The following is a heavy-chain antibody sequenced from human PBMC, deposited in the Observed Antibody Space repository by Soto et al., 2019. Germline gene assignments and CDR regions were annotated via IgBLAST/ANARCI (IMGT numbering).Heavy chain of an antibody. CDR1: GGSVSSSSYY. J-gene: IGHJ4*02. Sequence: QVQLQESGPGLVKPSETLSLTCTVSGGSVSSSSYYWTWIRQPPGKGLEWIGYVTYSGSTNYNPSLMSRLTISGDTSKNQLSLKLSSVTAADTAVYYCAREGWLHTNRRVDYWGQGTLVTVSS. CDR2: VTYSGST. D-gene: IGHD5-18*01. CDR3: AREGWLHTNRRVDY. V-gene: IGHV4-61*01.